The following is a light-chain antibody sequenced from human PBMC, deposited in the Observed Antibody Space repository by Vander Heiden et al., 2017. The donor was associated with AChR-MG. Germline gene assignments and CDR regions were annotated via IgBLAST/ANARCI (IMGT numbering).Light chain of an antibody. CDR3: LLSYSGARWV. J-gene: IGLJ3*02. CDR2: DTS. CDR1: TGAVTSGHY. Sequence: QAVVTQDPSLPVSPGCTVTLTCRPRTGAVTSGHYPYWFQQKPGQAPRTLIYDTSNKHSWTPARFSGSLLGGKAALTLSGAQAEDEAEYYCLLSYSGARWVFGGGTKLTVL. V-gene: IGLV7-46*01.